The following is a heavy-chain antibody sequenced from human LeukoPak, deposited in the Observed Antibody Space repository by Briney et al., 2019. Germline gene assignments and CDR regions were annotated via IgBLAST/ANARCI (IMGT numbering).Heavy chain of an antibody. CDR2: INPSGGST. CDR1: GYTFTSYY. J-gene: IGHJ4*02. D-gene: IGHD3-3*01. V-gene: IGHV1-46*01. CDR3: ARASPRTIFLRGRFRSYYFDY. Sequence: ASVKVSCKASGYTFTSYYMHWVRQAPGQGLEWMGIINPSGGSTSYAQKFQGRVTMTRDMSTSTVYMELSSLRSEDTAVYYCARASPRTIFLRGRFRSYYFDYWGQGTLVTVSS.